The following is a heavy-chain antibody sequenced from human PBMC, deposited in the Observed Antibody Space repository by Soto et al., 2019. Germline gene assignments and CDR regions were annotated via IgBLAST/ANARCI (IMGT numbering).Heavy chain of an antibody. V-gene: IGHV3-23*01. Sequence: GGSLRVSCVGSGFSFRKYAMNWVRQAPGKGLEWVSGISGSGGSGRGFYADPVKGRFTISRDNSKNTLYLEMNSLRAEDTAVYYCAKDLEDDSSANDFWGQGPLATVSS. CDR2: ISGSGGSGRG. CDR3: AKDLEDDSSANDF. CDR1: GFSFRKYA. D-gene: IGHD4-4*01. J-gene: IGHJ4*02.